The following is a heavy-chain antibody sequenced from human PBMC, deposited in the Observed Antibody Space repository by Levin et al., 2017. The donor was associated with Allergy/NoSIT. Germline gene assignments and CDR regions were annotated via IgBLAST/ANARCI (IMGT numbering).Heavy chain of an antibody. D-gene: IGHD3-16*02. CDR3: AKTALMITFGGVIIDY. CDR1: GFTFSVHY. Sequence: GESLKISCATSGFTFSVHYMDWVRQAPGKGLEWVGRSRNKANHYTTEYAASVRGRFTVSRDDSKNSLYLQMNSLTAEDTAVYYCAKTALMITFGGVIIDYWGQGTLVTVSS. J-gene: IGHJ4*02. V-gene: IGHV3-72*01. CDR2: SRNKANHYTT.